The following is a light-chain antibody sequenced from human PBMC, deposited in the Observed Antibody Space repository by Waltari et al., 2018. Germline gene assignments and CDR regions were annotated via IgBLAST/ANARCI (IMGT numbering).Light chain of an antibody. V-gene: IGKV1-33*01. CDR1: QDISNY. J-gene: IGKJ4*01. CDR2: DAS. Sequence: DTQMTQSPSSLSASVGDRVTITCQASQDISNYLNWYQQKPGKAPRLLIYDASNLATGVPSRFSGGGSGTDFTFTISSLHPEDIASYYCQHLDNLPLTFGGGTKVEIK. CDR3: QHLDNLPLT.